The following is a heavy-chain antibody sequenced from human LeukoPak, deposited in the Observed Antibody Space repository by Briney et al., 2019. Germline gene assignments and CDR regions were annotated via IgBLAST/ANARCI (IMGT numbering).Heavy chain of an antibody. V-gene: IGHV3-30*18. D-gene: IGHD5-12*01. CDR3: AKQATGSFDY. Sequence: PGRSLRLSCAASGFTFSSYGMHWVRQAPGKGLEWVAVISYDGSNKYYADSVEGRFTISRDNSKNTLYLQMNSLRAEDTAVYYCAKQATGSFDYWGQGTLVTVSS. J-gene: IGHJ4*02. CDR2: ISYDGSNK. CDR1: GFTFSSYG.